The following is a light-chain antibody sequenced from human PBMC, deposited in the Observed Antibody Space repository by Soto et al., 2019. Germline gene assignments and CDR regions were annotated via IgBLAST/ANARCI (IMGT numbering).Light chain of an antibody. CDR3: ETWDSDTRA. V-gene: IGLV4-60*02. J-gene: IGLJ3*02. CDR1: SGHSTYI. CDR2: LEGSGNY. Sequence: QSVLTQSSSASASLGSSVKLTCTLSSGHSTYIIAWHQQQPGKAPRYLMKLEGSGNYNKGSGVPDRFSGSSSGADRYLTISNLQFEDEADYYCETWDSDTRAFGRGTKLTVL.